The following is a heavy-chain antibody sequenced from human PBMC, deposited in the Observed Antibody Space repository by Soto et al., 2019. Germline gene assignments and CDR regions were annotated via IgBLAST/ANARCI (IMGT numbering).Heavy chain of an antibody. J-gene: IGHJ5*02. CDR1: GGSISSGGYY. D-gene: IGHD6-13*01. CDR3: ARGLPIAAAGTDWFDP. CDR2: IYYSGST. Sequence: SETLSLTCTVSGGSISSGGYYGSWIRQHPGKGLEWIGYIYYSGSTYYNPSLKSRVTISVDTSKNQFSLKLSSVTAADTAVYYCARGLPIAAAGTDWFDPWGQGTLVTVSS. V-gene: IGHV4-31*03.